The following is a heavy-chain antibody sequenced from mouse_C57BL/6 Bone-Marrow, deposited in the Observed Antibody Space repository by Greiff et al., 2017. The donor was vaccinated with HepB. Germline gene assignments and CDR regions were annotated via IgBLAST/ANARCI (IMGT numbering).Heavy chain of an antibody. CDR2: IRLKSDNYAT. D-gene: IGHD2-4*01. Sequence: EVMLVESGGGLVQPGGSMKLSCVASGFTFSNYWMNWVRQSPEKGLEWVAQIRLKSDNYATHYAESVKGRFTISRDDSKSSVYLQMNNLRAEDTGIYYCTEGYYDYDWFAYWGQGTLVTVSA. CDR3: TEGYYDYDWFAY. V-gene: IGHV6-3*01. J-gene: IGHJ3*01. CDR1: GFTFSNYW.